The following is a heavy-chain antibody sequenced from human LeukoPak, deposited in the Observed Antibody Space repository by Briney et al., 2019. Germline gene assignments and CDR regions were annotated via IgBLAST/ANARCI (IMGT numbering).Heavy chain of an antibody. J-gene: IGHJ3*02. D-gene: IGHD3-3*01. CDR1: GYRFTSYW. CDR3: TKTRRSGSDAFDI. CDR2: IYPGDSDT. V-gene: IGHV5-51*01. Sequence: PGESLKISCKGSGYRFTSYWIGWVRQMPGKGLEWMGIIYPGDSDTRYSPSFQGQVTISADKSISTAYLQWSSLKASDTAMYYCTKTRRSGSDAFDIWGQGTMVTVSS.